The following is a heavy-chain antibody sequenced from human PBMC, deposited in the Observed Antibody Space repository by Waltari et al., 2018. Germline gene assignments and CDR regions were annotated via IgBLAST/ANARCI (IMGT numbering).Heavy chain of an antibody. D-gene: IGHD2-15*01. Sequence: EVQLVESGGGLVQPGGSLRVSCTASGFTFSSYWIHWVRRTPGKGLVWGSRIKGDGSEPDYAESVKGRFTISRGNAENTLYLQMTSLRAEDTAIYYCVRDNWWGGMDVWGQGTTVTVSS. CDR2: IKGDGSEP. CDR3: VRDNWWGGMDV. CDR1: GFTFSSYW. J-gene: IGHJ6*02. V-gene: IGHV3-74*01.